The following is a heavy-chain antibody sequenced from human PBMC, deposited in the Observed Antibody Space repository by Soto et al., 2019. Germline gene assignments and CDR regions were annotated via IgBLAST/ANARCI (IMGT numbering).Heavy chain of an antibody. J-gene: IGHJ3*02. Sequence: EVQLVESGGGLVQPGGSLRLSCAASGFTFSSYSMNWVRQAPGKGLEWVSYISSSSSTIYYADSVKGRFTISRDNAKNSLYLQMKGLRAEDTAVYYCASDVTIFGVVIRAFDIWGQGTMVTVSS. D-gene: IGHD3-3*01. V-gene: IGHV3-48*01. CDR1: GFTFSSYS. CDR3: ASDVTIFGVVIRAFDI. CDR2: ISSSSSTI.